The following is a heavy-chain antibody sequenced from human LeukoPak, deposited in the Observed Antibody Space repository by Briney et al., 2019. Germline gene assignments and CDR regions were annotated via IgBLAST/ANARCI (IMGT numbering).Heavy chain of an antibody. CDR2: INPNNGNA. V-gene: IGHV1-8*01. Sequence: GASVKVSCKASGYTFTNFDLNWVRQAPGQGLGWVGWINPNNGNADYAQRFQGRVTMTRDTAISTVYMELSSLTYEDSAVYYCARPTSRPSNYYSMDVWGKGTTVIVSS. CDR1: GYTFTNFD. CDR3: ARPTSRPSNYYSMDV. D-gene: IGHD6-13*01. J-gene: IGHJ6*03.